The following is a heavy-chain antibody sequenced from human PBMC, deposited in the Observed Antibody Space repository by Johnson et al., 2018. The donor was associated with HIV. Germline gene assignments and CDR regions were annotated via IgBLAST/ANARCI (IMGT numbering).Heavy chain of an antibody. V-gene: IGHV3-53*02. J-gene: IGHJ3*02. CDR3: ARISVFYGGNFNPFGM. D-gene: IGHD4-23*01. CDR1: GFAVSSKT. Sequence: VQLVETGGGLIQPGGSLRLSCAASGFAVSSKTMSWVRQAPGKGLEWVSLIYGGGSTFYADSVKGRFTISKDNSKNMVYLQMNSLRAEDTAVYHCARISVFYGGNFNPFGMWGQGTMVTVSS. CDR2: IYGGGST.